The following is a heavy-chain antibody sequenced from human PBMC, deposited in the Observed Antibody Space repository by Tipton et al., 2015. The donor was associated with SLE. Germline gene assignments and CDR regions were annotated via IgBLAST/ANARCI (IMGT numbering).Heavy chain of an antibody. V-gene: IGHV3-48*01. CDR2: ISSSSSTI. CDR3: AREPGEELFGELDFDP. J-gene: IGHJ5*02. CDR1: GFTFSSYS. Sequence: SLRLSCAASGFTFSSYSMNWVRQAPGKGLEWVSYISSSSSTIYYADSVKGRFTVSRDNSENTLYLQMNSLRAEDMALYYCAREPGEELFGELDFDPWGQGTLVTVS. D-gene: IGHD3-10*01.